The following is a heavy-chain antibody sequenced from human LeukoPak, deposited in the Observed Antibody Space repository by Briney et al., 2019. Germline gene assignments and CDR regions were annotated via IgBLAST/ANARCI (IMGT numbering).Heavy chain of an antibody. D-gene: IGHD6-19*01. CDR3: ARDPSSGWYLKGWFGP. CDR2: IDATGRSI. J-gene: IGHJ5*02. CDR1: GFTFYTYE. Sequence: GGSLRLSCAASGFTFYTYEMIWVRQAPGKGLEWLSFIDATGRSIQYADSVKGRFTISRDNAENSLHLQMNSLRAEDTAVYYCARDPSSGWYLKGWFGPWGQGTLVTVSS. V-gene: IGHV3-48*03.